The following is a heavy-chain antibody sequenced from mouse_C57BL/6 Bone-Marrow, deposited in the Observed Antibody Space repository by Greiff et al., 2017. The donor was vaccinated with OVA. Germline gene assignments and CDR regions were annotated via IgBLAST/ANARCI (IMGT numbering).Heavy chain of an antibody. V-gene: IGHV1-54*01. D-gene: IGHD1-1*01. Sequence: QVQLQQSGAELVRPGTSVKVSCKASGYAFTNYLIEWVKQRPGQGLEWIGVINPGSGGTNYNEKFKGKATLTADKSSSTAYMQLSSLTSEDSAVYFCALITTVAEGGYFDVWGTGTTVTVSP. CDR1: GYAFTNYL. J-gene: IGHJ1*03. CDR2: INPGSGGT. CDR3: ALITTVAEGGYFDV.